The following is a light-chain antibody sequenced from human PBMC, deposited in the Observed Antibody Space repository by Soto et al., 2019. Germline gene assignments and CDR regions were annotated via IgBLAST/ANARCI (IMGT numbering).Light chain of an antibody. CDR3: QQYGNSPPT. J-gene: IGKJ1*01. V-gene: IGKV3-20*01. CDR2: GAS. Sequence: EIVWTQSPGTRSLSPGERATLSCRASQSVSSSYLAWYQQKPGQAPRLLIYGASSRATGNPDRFSGSGSGIDFTLTISRLEPEDFAVYYCQQYGNSPPTFGQGTKVEIK. CDR1: QSVSSSY.